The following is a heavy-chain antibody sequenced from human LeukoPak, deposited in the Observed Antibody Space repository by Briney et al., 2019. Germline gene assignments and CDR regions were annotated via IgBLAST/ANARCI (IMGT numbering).Heavy chain of an antibody. CDR1: GYTFTSYG. Sequence: GASVKVSCKASGYTFTSYGISWVRQAPGQGLEWMGWISAYNGNTNYAQKLQGRVTMTTDTSTSTAYMELRSLRSDDTAVYYCARDGHRGGDCYLFDYWGQGTLVTVSS. CDR3: ARDGHRGGDCYLFDY. V-gene: IGHV1-18*01. J-gene: IGHJ4*02. D-gene: IGHD2-21*02. CDR2: ISAYNGNT.